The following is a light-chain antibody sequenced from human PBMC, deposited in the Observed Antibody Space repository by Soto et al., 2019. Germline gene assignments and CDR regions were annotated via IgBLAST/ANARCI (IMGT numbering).Light chain of an antibody. CDR2: DAS. CDR3: QKYNRAPLT. V-gene: IGKV1-33*01. Sequence: DIQMTQSPSSLSASVGDRVTITCQASQDISNYLNWYQQKPGKAPKLLIYDASNLETGVPSRFSGSGSGTDFTFTISSLQPEDVATYYCQKYNRAPLTFGQGTRLEIK. CDR1: QDISNY. J-gene: IGKJ5*01.